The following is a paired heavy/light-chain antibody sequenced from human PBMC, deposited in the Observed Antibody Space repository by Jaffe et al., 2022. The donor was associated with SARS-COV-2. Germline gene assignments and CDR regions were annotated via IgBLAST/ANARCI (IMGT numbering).Light chain of an antibody. Sequence: EIVLTQSPGTLSLSPGERATLSCRASQNVDSAYLAWYQQKPGQAPRLLINGATIRATGISDRFSGSGSGTDFTLTISRLEPEDFAVYFCQQYDISGYTFGQGTKVEIK. CDR3: QQYDISGYT. CDR2: GAT. J-gene: IGKJ2*01. CDR1: QNVDSAY. V-gene: IGKV3-20*01.
Heavy chain of an antibody. J-gene: IGHJ4*02. D-gene: IGHD6-19*01. Sequence: QVQLVQSGAEVRKPGASVKVSCKASGYTFTSNDINWVRQTTGQGLEWMGWMSPNSGRTAYAQKFQGRVAMTGDTSRSTAYMELNNLRSEDTAVYYCARGVGAVGDYWGQGTLVTVSS. CDR1: GYTFTSND. CDR3: ARGVGAVGDY. CDR2: MSPNSGRT. V-gene: IGHV1-8*01.